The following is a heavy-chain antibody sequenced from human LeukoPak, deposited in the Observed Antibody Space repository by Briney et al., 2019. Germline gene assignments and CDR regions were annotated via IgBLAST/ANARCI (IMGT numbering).Heavy chain of an antibody. Sequence: SQTLSLTCTVSGGSISSGSYYGSWIRQPAGKGLEWIGRIYTSGSTNYNPSLKSRVTISVDTSKNQFSLKLSSVTAADTAVYYCARDPFSDGYNYSGYWGQGTLVTVSS. CDR2: IYTSGST. CDR3: ARDPFSDGYNYSGY. CDR1: GGSISSGSYY. V-gene: IGHV4-61*02. D-gene: IGHD5-24*01. J-gene: IGHJ4*02.